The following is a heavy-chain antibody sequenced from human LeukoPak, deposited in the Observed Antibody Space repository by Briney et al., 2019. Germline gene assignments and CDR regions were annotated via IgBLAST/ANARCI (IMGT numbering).Heavy chain of an antibody. J-gene: IGHJ4*02. CDR2: IYNSGST. CDR1: GGSISVYY. D-gene: IGHD3-10*01. CDR3: ARDRELGY. V-gene: IGHV4-59*01. Sequence: TSETLSLTCTVSGGSISVYYWSWIRQPPGKGLEWIGYIYNSGSTNYNPSLKSRLTISVDTSKNQFSLKLSSVTAADTAVYYCARDRELGYWGQGTLVTVPS.